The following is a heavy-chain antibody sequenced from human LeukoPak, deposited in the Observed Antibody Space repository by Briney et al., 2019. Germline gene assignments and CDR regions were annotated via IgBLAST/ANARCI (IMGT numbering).Heavy chain of an antibody. V-gene: IGHV3-48*01. J-gene: IGHJ6*04. Sequence: GGSLRLSCAASGFTFSSYSMNWVRQAPGKGLEWVSDIDSGSNNIHYADSVKGRFTISRDDAKNSLYLQMDSLRAEDTAVYYCAELGITMIGGVWGKGTTVTISS. CDR1: GFTFSSYS. D-gene: IGHD3-10*02. CDR3: AELGITMIGGV. CDR2: IDSGSNNI.